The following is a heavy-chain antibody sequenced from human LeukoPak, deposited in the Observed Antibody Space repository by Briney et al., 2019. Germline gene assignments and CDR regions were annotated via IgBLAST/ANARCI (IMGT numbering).Heavy chain of an antibody. V-gene: IGHV4-59*01. CDR1: GGSFSGYY. CDR2: IYYSGST. J-gene: IGHJ5*02. CDR3: ARDYQRGYSYGYSPAYNWFDP. D-gene: IGHD5-18*01. Sequence: SETLSLTCAVYGGSFSGYYWSWIRQPPGKGLEWIGYIYYSGSTNYNPSLKSRVTISVDTSKNQFSLKLSSVTAADTAVYYCARDYQRGYSYGYSPAYNWFDPWGQGTLVTVSS.